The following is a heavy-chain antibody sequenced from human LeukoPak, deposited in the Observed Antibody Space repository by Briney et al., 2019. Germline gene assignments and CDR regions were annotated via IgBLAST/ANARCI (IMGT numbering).Heavy chain of an antibody. CDR2: IYYSGST. CDR1: GGSISSYY. J-gene: IGHJ5*02. Sequence: PSETLSLTCTVSGGSISSYYWSWIRQPPGKGLEWIGYIYYSGSTNYNPSLKSRVTISVDTSKNRFSLKLSSLPPANPAVYYGARHREYGDYVTWFDPWGQGTLVTVSS. D-gene: IGHD4-17*01. CDR3: ARHREYGDYVTWFDP. V-gene: IGHV4-59*08.